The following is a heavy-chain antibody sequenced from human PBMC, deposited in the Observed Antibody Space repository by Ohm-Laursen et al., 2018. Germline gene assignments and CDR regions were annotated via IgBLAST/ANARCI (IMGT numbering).Heavy chain of an antibody. CDR2: IYYDGSNK. J-gene: IGHJ6*02. D-gene: IGHD2-8*02. Sequence: SLRLSCAASGLNFSDYGMHWVRQAPGKGLEWLAVIYYDGSNKYYADSVKGRFTISRDNSRKTLYLQMNSLRVEDTAVYYCAKDLARTDFYYAMDVWGQGTTVTVSS. V-gene: IGHV3-33*06. CDR3: AKDLARTDFYYAMDV. CDR1: GLNFSDYG.